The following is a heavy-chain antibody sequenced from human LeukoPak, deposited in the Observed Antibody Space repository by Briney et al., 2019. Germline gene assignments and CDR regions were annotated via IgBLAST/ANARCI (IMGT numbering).Heavy chain of an antibody. CDR2: IIDNGGST. CDR3: ARDWGKYYYDSSGYNWFDP. Sequence: PGGSLRLSCAASGFTFNNYAMSWVRQAPGMGLEWVSAIIDNGGSTYYADSVKGRFTISRDNSKNTLYLQMNSLRAEDTAVYYCARDWGKYYYDSSGYNWFDPWGQGTLVTVSS. D-gene: IGHD3-22*01. V-gene: IGHV3-23*01. CDR1: GFTFNNYA. J-gene: IGHJ5*02.